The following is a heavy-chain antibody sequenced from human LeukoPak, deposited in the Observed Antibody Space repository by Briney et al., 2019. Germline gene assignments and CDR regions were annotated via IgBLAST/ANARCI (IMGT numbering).Heavy chain of an antibody. CDR2: IIPIFGTA. D-gene: IGHD4-17*01. CDR1: VGTFSSYA. CDR3: ARTLTVTIYYYYYGMDV. Sequence: SVKVSCKASVGTFSSYAISWVRQAPGQGLEWMGGIIPIFGTANYAQKFQGRVTITADESTSTAYMELSSLRSEDTAVYYCARTLTVTIYYYYYGMDVWGQGTTVTVSS. V-gene: IGHV1-69*13. J-gene: IGHJ6*02.